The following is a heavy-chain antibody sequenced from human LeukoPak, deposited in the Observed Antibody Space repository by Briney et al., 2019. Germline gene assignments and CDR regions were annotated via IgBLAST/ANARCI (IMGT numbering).Heavy chain of an antibody. CDR1: GGSFSGYY. D-gene: IGHD3-3*01. CDR2: INHSGST. J-gene: IGHJ4*02. V-gene: IGHV4-34*01. CDR3: ARGDYGITIFGVVIANFDY. Sequence: PSETLSLTCAVHGGSFSGYYWSWIRQPPGKGLEWIGEINHSGSTNYNPSLKSRVTISVDTSKNQFSLKLSSVTAADTAVYYCARGDYGITIFGVVIANFDYWGQGTLVTVSS.